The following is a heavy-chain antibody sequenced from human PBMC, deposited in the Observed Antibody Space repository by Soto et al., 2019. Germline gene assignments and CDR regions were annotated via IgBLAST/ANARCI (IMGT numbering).Heavy chain of an antibody. CDR1: GFTVSGYW. Sequence: EVQLVESGGGLVQPGGSMSLSCAGSGFTVSGYWKTWVRQPPGKGLECVASVNQDGTQKFYADSVKRRFTISRDNDKNSLFLQRISLRSVDTAVYYGERWESSDCYLVIWGQGTLVTVSS. V-gene: IGHV3-7*03. CDR3: ERWESSDCYLVI. D-gene: IGHD2-21*02. J-gene: IGHJ4*02. CDR2: VNQDGTQK.